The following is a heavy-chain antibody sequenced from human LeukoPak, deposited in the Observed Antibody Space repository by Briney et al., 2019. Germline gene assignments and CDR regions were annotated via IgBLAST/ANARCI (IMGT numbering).Heavy chain of an antibody. J-gene: IGHJ6*03. V-gene: IGHV3-23*01. CDR1: GFTLSSYA. D-gene: IGHD3-10*01. CDR2: ISASGGST. CDR3: AKVMKGSERLTMVRGVIIKTAGLYYMDV. Sequence: PGGSLRLSCAASGFTLSSYAMSWVRQAPGKGLEWVSSISASGGSTNYADSVKGRFTISRDNSKNTVYLQMNSLRAEDTAVYCCAKVMKGSERLTMVRGVIIKTAGLYYMDVWGKGTTVTVSS.